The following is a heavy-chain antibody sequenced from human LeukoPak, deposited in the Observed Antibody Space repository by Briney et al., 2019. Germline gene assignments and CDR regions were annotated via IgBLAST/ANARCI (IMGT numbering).Heavy chain of an antibody. Sequence: PSETLSLTCTVSGGSISSRSSYWGWLRQPPGMGLEGIRTIYYSGSTYYNASLKTRLTISVDTSKNQFSLMLSSVTDADTAVYYCARLEAPGWFDPWGQGTVVTVSS. V-gene: IGHV4-39*01. CDR3: ARLEAPGWFDP. J-gene: IGHJ5*02. CDR1: GGSISSRSSY. CDR2: IYYSGST. D-gene: IGHD3-10*01.